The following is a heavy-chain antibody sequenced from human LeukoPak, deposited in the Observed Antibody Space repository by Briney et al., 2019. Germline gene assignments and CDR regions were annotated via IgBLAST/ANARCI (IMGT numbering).Heavy chain of an antibody. CDR3: ARDRFSSSWYALNYYYYGMDV. J-gene: IGHJ6*02. V-gene: IGHV1-69*04. D-gene: IGHD6-13*01. Sequence: ASVKVSCKASGGTFSSYAISWVRQAPGQGLEWVGRIIPILGIANYAQKFQGRVTITADRSTSTAYMELSSLRSEDTAVYYCARDRFSSSWYALNYYYYGMDVWGQGTTVTVSS. CDR1: GGTFSSYA. CDR2: IIPILGIA.